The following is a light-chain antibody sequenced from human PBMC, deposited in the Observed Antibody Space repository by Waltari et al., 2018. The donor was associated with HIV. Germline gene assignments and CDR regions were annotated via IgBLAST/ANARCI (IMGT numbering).Light chain of an antibody. Sequence: QSALTQPASVSGSPGQSITISCTGTSSDVGGYNSVSWYQLHPGKAPKLMIYACSNRPSGVSNRFSGSKSDNTASLTISGLQAEDEADYYCSSYTSTSTVYVFGTGTEVTVL. J-gene: IGLJ1*01. V-gene: IGLV2-14*03. CDR3: SSYTSTSTVYV. CDR2: ACS. CDR1: SSDVGGYNS.